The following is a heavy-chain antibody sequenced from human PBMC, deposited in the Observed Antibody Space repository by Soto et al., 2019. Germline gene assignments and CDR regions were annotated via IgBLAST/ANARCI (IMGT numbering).Heavy chain of an antibody. CDR1: GGSISSGGYY. CDR2: IYYSGST. CDR3: ALDRIGLLGEAIWFVP. D-gene: IGHD3-10*01. Sequence: SETLSLTCTVSGGSISSGGYYWSWIRQHPGKGLEWIGYIYYSGSTYYNPSLKSRVTISVDTSKNQFSLKLSSVTAADTAVYYCALDRIGLLGEAIWFVPWGQGILVTVSS. J-gene: IGHJ5*02. V-gene: IGHV4-31*03.